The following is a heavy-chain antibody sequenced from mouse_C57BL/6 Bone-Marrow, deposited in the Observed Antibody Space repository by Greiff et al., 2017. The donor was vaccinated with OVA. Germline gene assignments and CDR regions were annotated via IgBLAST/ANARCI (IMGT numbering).Heavy chain of an antibody. CDR1: GFTFSSYA. D-gene: IGHD1-1*01. CDR2: ISDGGSYT. Sequence: EVKLEESGGGLVKPGGSLKLSCAASGFTFSSYAMSWVRQTPEKRLEWVATISDGGSYTYYPDNVKGRFTISRDNAKNNLYLQMSHLKSEDTAMYYCAREINYYGSSYGFDYWGQGTTLTVSS. J-gene: IGHJ2*01. V-gene: IGHV5-4*01. CDR3: AREINYYGSSYGFDY.